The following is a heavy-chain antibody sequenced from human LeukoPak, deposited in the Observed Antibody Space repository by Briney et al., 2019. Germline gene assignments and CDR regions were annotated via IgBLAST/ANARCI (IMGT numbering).Heavy chain of an antibody. D-gene: IGHD3-22*01. Sequence: SETLSLTCTVSGGSISSYYWSWIRQPPGKGLEWIGYIYYSGSTNYNPSLKSRVTISVDTSKNQFSLKLSSVTAADTAVYYCARASDDSSGYYYFGYWGQGTLVTVSS. CDR3: ARASDDSSGYYYFGY. CDR1: GGSISSYY. J-gene: IGHJ4*02. V-gene: IGHV4-59*01. CDR2: IYYSGST.